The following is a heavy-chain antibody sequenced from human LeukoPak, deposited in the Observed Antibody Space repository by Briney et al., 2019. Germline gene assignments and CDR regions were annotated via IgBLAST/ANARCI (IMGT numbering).Heavy chain of an antibody. J-gene: IGHJ4*02. CDR2: IYSGGST. CDR1: GDSISSDY. Sequence: SETLSFTCTVSGDSISSDYWSWIRQPAGKGLEWIGRIYSGGSTNYNPSLRSRVSMSVDTSKNQFSLRLSSVTAADTAVYFCARDHSSADYLGVFGYWGQGTLVTVSS. V-gene: IGHV4-4*07. D-gene: IGHD3-22*01. CDR3: ARDHSSADYLGVFGY.